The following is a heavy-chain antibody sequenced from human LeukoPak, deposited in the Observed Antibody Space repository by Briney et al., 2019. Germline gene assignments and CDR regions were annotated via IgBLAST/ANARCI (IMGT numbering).Heavy chain of an antibody. CDR2: ISYDGSNI. V-gene: IGHV3-30-3*01. CDR1: GFTFSSYA. D-gene: IGHD3-22*01. CDR3: ARDYNNRSHRSRWGGYFDY. J-gene: IGHJ4*02. Sequence: GVSLRLSCAASGFTFSSYAMHWVRQAPGKGGEGVAVISYDGSNIYYADSVKPRFTISRDNSKNTLYLQRNSLRAEDTAVYYCARDYNNRSHRSRWGGYFDYWGQGTLVTVSS.